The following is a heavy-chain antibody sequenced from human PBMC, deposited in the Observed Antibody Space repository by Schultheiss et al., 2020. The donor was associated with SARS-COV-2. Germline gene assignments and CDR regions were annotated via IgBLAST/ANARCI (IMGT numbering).Heavy chain of an antibody. CDR3: ARVFPHTGITGTFDY. CDR2: ISSSSSYI. V-gene: IGHV3-21*04. D-gene: IGHD1-20*01. J-gene: IGHJ4*02. Sequence: GESLKISCAASGFTFSSYSMNWVRQAPGKGLEWVSSISSSSSYIYYADSVKGRFTISRDNAKNSLYLQMNSLRAEDTAVYYCARVFPHTGITGTFDYWGQGTLVTVSS. CDR1: GFTFSSYS.